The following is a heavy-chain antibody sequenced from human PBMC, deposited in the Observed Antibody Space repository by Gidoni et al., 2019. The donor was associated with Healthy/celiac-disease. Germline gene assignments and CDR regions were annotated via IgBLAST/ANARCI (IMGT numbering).Heavy chain of an antibody. CDR3: TTRITMVRGVIINYYYYGMDV. CDR1: GFTFSGSA. J-gene: IGHJ6*02. D-gene: IGHD3-10*01. Sequence: EVQLVESGGGLVQPGGSLKLSCAASGFTFSGSAMHWVRQASGKGLEWVGRIRSKANSYATAYAASVKGRFTISRDDSKNTAYLQMNSLKTEDTAVYYCTTRITMVRGVIINYYYYGMDVWGQGTTVTVSS. CDR2: IRSKANSYAT. V-gene: IGHV3-73*02.